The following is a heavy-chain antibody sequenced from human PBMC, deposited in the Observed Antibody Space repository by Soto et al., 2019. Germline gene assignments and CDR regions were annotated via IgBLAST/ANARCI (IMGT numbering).Heavy chain of an antibody. CDR2: IDPADSDA. CDR3: ARHGFVVSSTSEPLAY. V-gene: IGHV5-51*01. D-gene: IGHD3-10*01. CDR1: GYSLTKYW. J-gene: IGHJ4*02. Sequence: PGESLKISCKGSGYSLTKYWIAWVRQMPGKGLELMGGIDPADSDARYSPSFQGQVTMSVDKSINTAYLQWNNLKASDTAMFYCARHGFVVSSTSEPLAYWGRGTLVTVSS.